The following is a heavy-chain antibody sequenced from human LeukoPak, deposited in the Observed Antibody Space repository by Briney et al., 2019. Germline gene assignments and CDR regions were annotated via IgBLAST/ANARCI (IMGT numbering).Heavy chain of an antibody. J-gene: IGHJ4*02. D-gene: IGHD3-10*01. CDR3: ARYGSGSYNRPFDY. Sequence: GGSLRLSCAASGFTFSSYNMNWVRQAPGKGLEWVSYISSSSSTIYYADSVKGRFTISRDNAKNSLYLQMNSLRDEDKAVYYCARYGSGSYNRPFDYWGQGTLVTVSS. CDR1: GFTFSSYN. CDR2: ISSSSSTI. V-gene: IGHV3-48*02.